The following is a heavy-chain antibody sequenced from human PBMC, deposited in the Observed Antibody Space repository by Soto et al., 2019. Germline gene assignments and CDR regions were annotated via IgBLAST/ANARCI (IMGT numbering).Heavy chain of an antibody. V-gene: IGHV3-30-3*01. D-gene: IGHD1-26*01. CDR1: GFTFSSYA. Sequence: GGSLRLSCAPSGFTFSSYAMHWVRQAPGKGLEWVAVTSYDGSSRYYADSVKGRFTISRDNSKNTLYLQMNSLRPKDTAVYYGARPGRWLQSHVDYWGPGTLVTVSS. J-gene: IGHJ4*02. CDR3: ARPGRWLQSHVDY. CDR2: TSYDGSSR.